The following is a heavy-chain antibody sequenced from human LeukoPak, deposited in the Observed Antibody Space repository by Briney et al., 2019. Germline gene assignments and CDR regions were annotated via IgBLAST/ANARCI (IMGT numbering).Heavy chain of an antibody. CDR1: GGTFSSYA. Sequence: SVKVSCKASGGTFSSYAISWVRQAPGQGLEWMGRIIPIFGTANYAQKFLGRVTITTDESTSTAYMELSSLRSEDTAVYYCAREGSGSYKGAFDIWGQGTMVTVSS. V-gene: IGHV1-69*05. D-gene: IGHD1-26*01. CDR3: AREGSGSYKGAFDI. J-gene: IGHJ3*02. CDR2: IIPIFGTA.